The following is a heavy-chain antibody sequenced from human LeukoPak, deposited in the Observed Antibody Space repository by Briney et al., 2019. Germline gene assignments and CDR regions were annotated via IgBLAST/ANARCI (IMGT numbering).Heavy chain of an antibody. Sequence: LSXAXSXCTFXXXAMHWXXXAPGKXLEGGAGXXWNSGTIDYADSVKGRFTISRENDKKSLFLQMDSLRAEDTALYYCAKDPSLSGYSSYYFDYWGQGTLATVSS. V-gene: IGHV3-9*01. CDR1: XCTFXXXA. CDR2: XXWNSGTI. CDR3: AKDPSLSGYSSYYFDY. D-gene: IGHD3-22*01. J-gene: IGHJ4*02.